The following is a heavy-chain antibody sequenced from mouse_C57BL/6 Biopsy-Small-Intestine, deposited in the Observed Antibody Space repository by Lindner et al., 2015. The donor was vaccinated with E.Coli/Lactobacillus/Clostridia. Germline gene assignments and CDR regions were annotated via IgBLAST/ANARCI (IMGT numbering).Heavy chain of an antibody. CDR2: IDPANGNT. V-gene: IGHV14-3*01. Sequence: VQLQESGADLVRPGASVKLSCSASGFNIENNYVHWVRQRPEQGLKWIGRIDPANGNTKYAPKFQAKASIIADTSSNTAYLQLSSLTSEDTAIYYCTRSFTGLTGTYFDYWGQGTTLTVSS. CDR1: GFNIENNY. J-gene: IGHJ2*01. CDR3: TRSFTGLTGTYFDY. D-gene: IGHD4-1*01.